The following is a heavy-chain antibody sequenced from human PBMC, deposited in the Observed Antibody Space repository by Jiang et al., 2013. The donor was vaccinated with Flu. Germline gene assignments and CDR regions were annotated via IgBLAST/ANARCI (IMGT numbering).Heavy chain of an antibody. Sequence: VQLVESGADLKKPGESLKISCQGSGYSFTSYWIAWVRQMPGKGLEWLGTIYPADSDTRYSPSFQGQVTISADKSISTAYLQWRSLKASDTAMYYCARHATVLGSSSQWLPVGNHHGMDVWGQGDHGHRLL. CDR3: ARHATVLGSSSQWLPVGNHHGMDV. CDR1: GYSFTSYW. V-gene: IGHV5-51*01. CDR2: IYPADSDT. D-gene: IGHD3-22*01. J-gene: IGHJ6*02.